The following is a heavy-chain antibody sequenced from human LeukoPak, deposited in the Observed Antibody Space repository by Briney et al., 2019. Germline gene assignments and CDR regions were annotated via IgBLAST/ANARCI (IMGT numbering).Heavy chain of an antibody. CDR2: IYTSGST. Sequence: PSETLSLTCTVSGGSISSYYWSWIRQPAGKGLEWIGRIYTSGSTNYNPSLKSRVTISVDASKNQFSLKVSSVTAADTAVYYCARGESSASNWFDPWGQGTLVTVSS. J-gene: IGHJ5*02. CDR3: ARGESSASNWFDP. D-gene: IGHD3-22*01. V-gene: IGHV4-4*07. CDR1: GGSISSYY.